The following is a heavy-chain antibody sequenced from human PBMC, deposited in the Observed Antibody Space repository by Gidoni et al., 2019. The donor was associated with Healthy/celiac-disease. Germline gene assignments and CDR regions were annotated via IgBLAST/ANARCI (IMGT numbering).Heavy chain of an antibody. V-gene: IGHV4-34*01. J-gene: IGHJ3*02. Sequence: QVQPPQWGAGLLKPSETLSLTCAVHGGSFSGYYWRWIRQPPGKGLEGIGEINHSGSTNYNPSLKGRVTISVDTSKNQFSLKLGAVTAADTAVYYCARATTGAFDIWGQGTMVTVSS. CDR1: GGSFSGYY. CDR2: INHSGST. CDR3: ARATTGAFDI. D-gene: IGHD2-8*02.